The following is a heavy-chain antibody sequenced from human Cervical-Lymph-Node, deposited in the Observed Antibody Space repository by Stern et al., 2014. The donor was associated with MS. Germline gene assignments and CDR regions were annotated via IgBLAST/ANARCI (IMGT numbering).Heavy chain of an antibody. Sequence: VQLVQSGAEVKKPGSSVKVSCKASGGTFSSHAISWVRQAPGQGLEWMGGIIPIFGTANYAQKFQGRVTITADESTSTAYMELSSLRSEDTAVYYCARLTLGATAANWFDPWGQGTLVTVSS. CDR1: GGTFSSHA. D-gene: IGHD1-26*01. CDR2: IIPIFGTA. CDR3: ARLTLGATAANWFDP. J-gene: IGHJ5*02. V-gene: IGHV1-69*01.